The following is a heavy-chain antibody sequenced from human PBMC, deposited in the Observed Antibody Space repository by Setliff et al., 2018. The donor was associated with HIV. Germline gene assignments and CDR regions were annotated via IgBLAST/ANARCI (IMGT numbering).Heavy chain of an antibody. Sequence: ASVKVSCKASGYTFTGYYIHWVRQAHGQGLEWMGRIYPSSGGTNFAQKFRGRVTMTRDTSISTAYVELSRLTSDDTAMYYCARGTTVVMADDVDNYHYSYLDVWGKGTAVTV. D-gene: IGHD4-17*01. CDR1: GYTFTGYY. V-gene: IGHV1-2*06. CDR3: ARGTTVVMADDVDNYHYSYLDV. CDR2: IYPSSGGT. J-gene: IGHJ6*03.